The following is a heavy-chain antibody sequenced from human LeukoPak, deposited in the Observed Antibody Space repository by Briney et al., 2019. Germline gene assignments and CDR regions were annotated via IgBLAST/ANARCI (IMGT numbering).Heavy chain of an antibody. CDR1: GFTLSTYE. CDR3: ARRDFYDTTGYLFVY. D-gene: IGHD3-22*01. Sequence: PGGSLRLSCAASGFTLSTYEMNWVRQAPGKGLDWVSYITTSGSTMSYADSVKGRFTISRDNAKNSLYLQMNGLRAEDTAVYYCARRDFYDTTGYLFVYWGQGTLVTVSS. CDR2: ITTSGSTM. V-gene: IGHV3-48*03. J-gene: IGHJ4*02.